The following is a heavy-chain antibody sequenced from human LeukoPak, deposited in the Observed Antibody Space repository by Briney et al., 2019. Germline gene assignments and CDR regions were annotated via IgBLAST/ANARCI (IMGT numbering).Heavy chain of an antibody. CDR1: GYTFTSYG. J-gene: IGHJ4*02. V-gene: IGHV1-18*01. Sequence: GSSVTVSRKASGYTFTSYGISWVRQAPAPGLEWMGWSGANNGNTNYAQKLQGRVTITTDTSKSTAYTEPESLGSDDAGVYYCAKDPKGATPFDYWGQGTLVTVSS. CDR2: SGANNGNT. CDR3: AKDPKGATPFDY. D-gene: IGHD1-26*01.